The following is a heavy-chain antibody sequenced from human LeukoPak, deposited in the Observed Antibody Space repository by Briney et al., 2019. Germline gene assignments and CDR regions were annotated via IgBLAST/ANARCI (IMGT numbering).Heavy chain of an antibody. CDR2: IYSSGST. J-gene: IGHJ2*01. CDR3: ARMRRPHWYLDL. Sequence: PSETLSLTCTVSGDSISSYFWSWIRQPPGKGLELVGFIYSSGSTKYNPSLKSRVTISAATSKTQFSLKLSYATAADTAVYYCARMRRPHWYLDLWGRGTLVTVSS. CDR1: GDSISSYF. V-gene: IGHV4-4*09.